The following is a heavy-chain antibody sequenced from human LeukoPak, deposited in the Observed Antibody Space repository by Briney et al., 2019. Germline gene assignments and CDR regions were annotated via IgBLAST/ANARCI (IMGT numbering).Heavy chain of an antibody. CDR2: ISSSGTYI. J-gene: IGHJ4*02. D-gene: IGHD6-19*01. Sequence: PGGSLRLSCAASGFTFGSYEMNWVRQAPGKGLEWVSSISSSGTYIYYADSVKGRFTISRDNAKNSLYLQMNTLRAEDTAVFYCASSRALGEQWLLYWGQGTLVTVSS. CDR1: GFTFGSYE. V-gene: IGHV3-21*01. CDR3: ASSRALGEQWLLY.